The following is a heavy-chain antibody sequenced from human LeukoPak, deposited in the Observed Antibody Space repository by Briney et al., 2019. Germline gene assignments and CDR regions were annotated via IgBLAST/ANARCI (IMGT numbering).Heavy chain of an antibody. CDR1: GGSISSVNW. CDR3: ARDRDVDDFDS. J-gene: IGHJ4*01. Sequence: PSETLSLTCAVSGGSISSVNWWGWVRQPPGKGLEWIGDIYPSGDTTYNPSLKSRVTMSLDKSKNQLSLNLKSVTAADTAVYYCARDRDVDDFDSWGHGTLVTVSS. D-gene: IGHD2-15*01. CDR2: IYPSGDT. V-gene: IGHV4-4*02.